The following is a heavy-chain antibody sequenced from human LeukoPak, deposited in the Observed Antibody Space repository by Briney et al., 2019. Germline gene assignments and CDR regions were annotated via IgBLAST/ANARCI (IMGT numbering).Heavy chain of an antibody. CDR3: ASVSTNDFWSGYLDY. CDR2: ISAYNGNT. V-gene: IGHV1-18*01. Sequence: GASVKVSCKASGYTFTSYGISWVRQAPGQGLEWMGWISAYNGNTNYAQKLQGRVTMTTHTSTSTAYMELRSLRSDDTAVYYCASVSTNDFWSGYLDYWGQGTLVTVSS. J-gene: IGHJ4*02. D-gene: IGHD3-3*01. CDR1: GYTFTSYG.